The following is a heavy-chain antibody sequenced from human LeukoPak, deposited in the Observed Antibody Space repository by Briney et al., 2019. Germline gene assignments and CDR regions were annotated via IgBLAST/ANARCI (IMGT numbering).Heavy chain of an antibody. Sequence: GGSLKLSCSASGFPFSRHWMGWVRQAPGKGLEGLSSIKQDGSQHYVASVKRRFTISRDNTKSSLSLQMNSLRLEDTALYYCARGPDYGDRLDYFDYCGQGILVTVSS. CDR3: ARGPDYGDRLDYFDY. CDR1: GFPFSRHW. V-gene: IGHV3-7*01. D-gene: IGHD4-17*01. CDR2: IKQDGSQ. J-gene: IGHJ4*02.